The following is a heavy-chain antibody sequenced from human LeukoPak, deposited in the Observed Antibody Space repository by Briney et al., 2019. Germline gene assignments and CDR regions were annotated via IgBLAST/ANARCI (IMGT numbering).Heavy chain of an antibody. Sequence: GSLRLSCAASGFKFSDFAMNWVRQTPGKGLEWVSFISGSGGTVHYADSVKGRFTISRDDSKNMVYLQMTGLRSDDTAVYFCAKDSAYSLWAVFDPWGQGTLVTVSS. J-gene: IGHJ5*02. CDR1: GFKFSDFA. CDR2: ISGSGGTV. D-gene: IGHD3-16*01. V-gene: IGHV3-23*01. CDR3: AKDSAYSLWAVFDP.